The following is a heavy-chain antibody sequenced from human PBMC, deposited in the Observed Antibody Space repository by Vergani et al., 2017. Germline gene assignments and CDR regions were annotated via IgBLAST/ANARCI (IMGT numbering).Heavy chain of an antibody. CDR2: INHSGST. CDR1: GGSFSGYY. D-gene: IGHD4-17*01. CDR3: ARGMTTETTDLDGFDI. V-gene: IGHV4-34*01. J-gene: IGHJ3*02. Sequence: QVQLQQWGAGLLKPSETLSLTCAVYGGSFSGYYWSWIRQPPGKGLEWIGEINHSGSTNYNPSLKSRVTISVDTSKNQFSLKLSSVTAADTAVYYCARGMTTETTDLDGFDIWGQGTMVSVSS.